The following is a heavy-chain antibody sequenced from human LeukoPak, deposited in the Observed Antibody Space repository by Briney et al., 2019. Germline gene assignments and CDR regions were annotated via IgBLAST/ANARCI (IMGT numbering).Heavy chain of an antibody. V-gene: IGHV4-59*01. CDR3: ARAGYGSGSYYHGYFDY. D-gene: IGHD3-10*01. J-gene: IGHJ4*02. Sequence: PSETLSLTCTVSGGSISSYYWSWIRQPPGKGLEWIGYIYYSGSTNYNPSLKSRVTVSVDTSKNQFSLKLSSVTAADTAVYYCARAGYGSGSYYHGYFDYWGQGTLVTVSS. CDR1: GGSISSYY. CDR2: IYYSGST.